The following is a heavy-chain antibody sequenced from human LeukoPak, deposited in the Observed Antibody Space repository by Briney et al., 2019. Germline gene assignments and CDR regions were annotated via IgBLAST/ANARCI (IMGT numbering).Heavy chain of an antibody. J-gene: IGHJ3*02. Sequence: ASETLSLTCSVYGGSFSGYSWTWIRQPPGMGLEWIGESTERGKTRYNPSLKNRVSMSMDTSKNHFSLNLSSVTAADTAVYFCARSQPDWAAPGFDNWGPGTLVTVSS. CDR3: ARSQPDWAAPGFDN. D-gene: IGHD3-9*01. CDR2: STERGKT. V-gene: IGHV4-34*01. CDR1: GGSFSGYS.